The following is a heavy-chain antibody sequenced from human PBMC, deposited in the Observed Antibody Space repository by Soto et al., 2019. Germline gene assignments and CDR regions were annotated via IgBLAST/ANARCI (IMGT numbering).Heavy chain of an antibody. Sequence: PGESLKISCKGSGYSFTSYWISWVRQMPGKGLEWMGRIDPSDSYTNYSPSFQGHVTISADKSISTAYLQWSSLKASGTAMYYCARQQLVRSPPPYYYGMDVWGQGTTVTVSS. V-gene: IGHV5-10-1*01. CDR3: ARQQLVRSPPPYYYGMDV. CDR1: GYSFTSYW. D-gene: IGHD6-6*01. J-gene: IGHJ6*02. CDR2: IDPSDSYT.